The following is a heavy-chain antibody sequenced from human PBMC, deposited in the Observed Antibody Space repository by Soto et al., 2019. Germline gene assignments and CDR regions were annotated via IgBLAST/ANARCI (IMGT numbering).Heavy chain of an antibody. CDR1: GGSISSSSYY. D-gene: IGHD3-3*01. V-gene: IGHV4-39*01. CDR3: ARLRTIFGVVLFDY. CDR2: IYYSGST. Sequence: ASETLSLTCTVSGGSISSSSYYWGWIRQPPGKGLEWIGSIYYSGSTYYNPSLKSRVTISVDTSKNQFSLKLSSVTAADTAVYYCARLRTIFGVVLFDYWGQGTLVTVSS. J-gene: IGHJ4*02.